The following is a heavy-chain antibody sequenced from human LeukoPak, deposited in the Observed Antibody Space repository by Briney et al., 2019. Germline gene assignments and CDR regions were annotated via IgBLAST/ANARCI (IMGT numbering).Heavy chain of an antibody. CDR3: ATLYSNYFYYYGMDV. Sequence: GASVKVSCKVSGYTLTELSMHWVRQAPGKGLGWMGGFDPEDGETIYAQKFQGRVTMTEDTSTDTAYMELSSLRSEDTAVYYCATLYSNYFYYYGMDVWGQGTTVTVSS. CDR2: FDPEDGET. J-gene: IGHJ6*02. CDR1: GYTLTELS. V-gene: IGHV1-24*01. D-gene: IGHD4-11*01.